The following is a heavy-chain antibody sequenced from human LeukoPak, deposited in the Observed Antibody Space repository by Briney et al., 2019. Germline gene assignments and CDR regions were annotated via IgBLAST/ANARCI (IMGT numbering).Heavy chain of an antibody. Sequence: PGGSLRLSCAASGFTVSSNYMSWVRQAPGKGLEWVSVIYSCGSTYYADSVKGRFTISRDNSKNTLYLQMNSLRAEDTAVYYCARDVEDTAMVTSYYYGMDVWGQGATVTVSS. CDR2: IYSCGST. J-gene: IGHJ6*02. V-gene: IGHV3-66*03. CDR1: GFTVSSNY. D-gene: IGHD5-18*01. CDR3: ARDVEDTAMVTSYYYGMDV.